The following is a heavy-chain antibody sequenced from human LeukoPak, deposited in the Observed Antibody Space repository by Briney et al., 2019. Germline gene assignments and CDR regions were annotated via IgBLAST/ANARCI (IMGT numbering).Heavy chain of an antibody. CDR3: ARGPSGCSSTSCYYYYYYMDV. CDR2: MNPNSGNT. CDR1: GYTFTSYD. D-gene: IGHD2-2*01. Sequence: GASVKVSCKASGYTFTSYDINWVRQATGQGLEWMGWMNPNSGNTGYARKFQGRVTMTRNTSIGTAYMELSSLRSEDTAVYYCARGPSGCSSTSCYYYYYYMDVWGKGTTVTVSS. J-gene: IGHJ6*03. V-gene: IGHV1-8*01.